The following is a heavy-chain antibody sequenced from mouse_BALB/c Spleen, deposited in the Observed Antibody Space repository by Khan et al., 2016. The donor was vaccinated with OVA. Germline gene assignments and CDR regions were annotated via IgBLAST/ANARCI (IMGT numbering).Heavy chain of an antibody. Sequence: EVQLQQSGPELVKPGASVKISCKASGYSFTGYFMNWVMQSHGKSLEWIGRINPHIGETFYNQKFKGKATLTVDESSRTAHMELRSLASEDSAVYYCARKNGSDFDYWGQGTTLTVSS. CDR3: ARKNGSDFDY. V-gene: IGHV1-20*02. CDR2: INPHIGET. CDR1: GYSFTGYF. J-gene: IGHJ2*01. D-gene: IGHD1-1*01.